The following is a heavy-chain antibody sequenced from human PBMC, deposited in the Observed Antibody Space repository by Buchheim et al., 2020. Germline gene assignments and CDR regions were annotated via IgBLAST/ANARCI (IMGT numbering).Heavy chain of an antibody. D-gene: IGHD6-6*01. CDR2: IKQDGSEK. J-gene: IGHJ5*02. CDR1: GFTFSSYW. V-gene: IGHV3-7*01. CDR3: ARPAYSSPWDWFDP. Sequence: EVQLVESGGGLVQPGGSLRLSCAASGFTFSSYWMSWVRQAPGKGLEWVANIKQDGSEKYYVDSVKGRFTISRENAKSSLYLQMNSLRAEDTALYYCARPAYSSPWDWFDPWGQGTL.